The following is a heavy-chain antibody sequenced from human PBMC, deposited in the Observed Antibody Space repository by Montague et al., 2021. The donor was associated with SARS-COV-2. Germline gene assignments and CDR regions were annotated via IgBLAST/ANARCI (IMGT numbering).Heavy chain of an antibody. CDR1: GGSISSGSYY. CDR2: IYTSGST. Sequence: TLSLTCTVSGGSISSGSYYWSWIRQPAGKGLEWIGRIYTSGSTNYNPSLKSRVTISVDTSKNQFSLKLSSVTAADTAVYYCARAKGSRYYYDSSGYYRDRGYYYYYYGVDVWGQGTTVTVSS. J-gene: IGHJ6*02. D-gene: IGHD3-22*01. CDR3: ARAKGSRYYYDSSGYYRDRGYYYYYYGVDV. V-gene: IGHV4-61*02.